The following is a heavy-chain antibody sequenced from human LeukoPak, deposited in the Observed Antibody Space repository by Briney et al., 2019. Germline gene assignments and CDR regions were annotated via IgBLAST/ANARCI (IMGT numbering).Heavy chain of an antibody. CDR3: ASCPGDRSCYPHDAFDI. D-gene: IGHD2-2*01. CDR1: GFTFSSYA. Sequence: GGSLRLSCAASGFTFSSYAMHWVRQAPGKGLEWVAVISYDGSNKYYADSVKGRFTISRDNSKNTLYLQMNSLRAEDTAVYYCASCPGDRSCYPHDAFDIWGQGTMVTVSS. CDR2: ISYDGSNK. V-gene: IGHV3-30*04. J-gene: IGHJ3*02.